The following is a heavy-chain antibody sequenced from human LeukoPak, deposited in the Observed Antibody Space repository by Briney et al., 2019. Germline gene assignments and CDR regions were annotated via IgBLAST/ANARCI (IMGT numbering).Heavy chain of an antibody. CDR1: GFTFSSYS. V-gene: IGHV3-21*01. CDR2: ISSSSSYI. D-gene: IGHD1-26*01. Sequence: PGGSLRLSCAASGFTFSSYSMNWVRQAPGKGLEWVSSISSSSSYIYYADSVKGRFTISRDNAKNSLYLQMNSLRAEDTAVYYCARDTVKLGAITNFDYWGQGTLVTVSS. CDR3: ARDTVKLGAITNFDY. J-gene: IGHJ4*02.